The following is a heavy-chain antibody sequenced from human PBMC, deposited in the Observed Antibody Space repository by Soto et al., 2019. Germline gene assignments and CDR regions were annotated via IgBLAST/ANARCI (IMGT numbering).Heavy chain of an antibody. CDR3: ARVLGTAMVLGIDY. CDR1: GFTFSSYG. J-gene: IGHJ4*02. V-gene: IGHV3-33*01. Sequence: GGSLRLSCAASGFTFSSYGMHWVRQAPGKGLEWVAVIWYDGSNKYYADSVKGRFTISRDNSKNTLYLQMNSLRAEDTAVYYCARVLGTAMVLGIDYWGQGTLVTVSS. D-gene: IGHD5-18*01. CDR2: IWYDGSNK.